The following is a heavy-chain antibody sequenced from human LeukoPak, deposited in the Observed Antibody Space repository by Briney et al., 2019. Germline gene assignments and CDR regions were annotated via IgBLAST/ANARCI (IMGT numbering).Heavy chain of an antibody. J-gene: IGHJ3*02. CDR1: GFTFSSYG. D-gene: IGHD1-26*01. Sequence: GRSLRLSCAASGFTFSSYGMHWVRQAPGKGLEWVAVISYDGSNKYFADSVKDRFTITRDNSKNTLYLQMNSLRAEDTAVYYCAKLATPEYEWELLAFDIWGQGTMVTVSS. CDR3: AKLATPEYEWELLAFDI. CDR2: ISYDGSNK. V-gene: IGHV3-30*18.